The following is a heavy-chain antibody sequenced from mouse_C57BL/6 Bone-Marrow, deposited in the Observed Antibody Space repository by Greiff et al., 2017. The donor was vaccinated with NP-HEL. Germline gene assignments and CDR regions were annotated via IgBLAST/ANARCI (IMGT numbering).Heavy chain of an antibody. D-gene: IGHD2-9*01. CDR2: INPNNGGN. CDR1: GYTFTDYY. V-gene: IGHV1-26*01. J-gene: IGHJ4*01. Sequence: EVQLQQSGPELVKPGASVKISCKASGYTFTDYYMNWVKQSHGKSLEWIGDINPNNGGNSYNQKFKGKATLTGEKSSITAYMQLRSLTSEDSAVYYCARATYYAYDGAMDFWGQGTSVTVSS. CDR3: ARATYYAYDGAMDF.